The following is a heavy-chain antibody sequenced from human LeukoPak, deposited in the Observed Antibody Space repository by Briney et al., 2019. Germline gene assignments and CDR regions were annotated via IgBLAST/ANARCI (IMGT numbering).Heavy chain of an antibody. J-gene: IGHJ4*02. CDR3: ARGRPHGNDY. Sequence: QTGGSLRLSCAASGPTFSSHWMHWVRQAPGKGLVWVSRITNDGSSTTYADSVKGRFSISRDNAKNTLYLQMNSLRVEDTAVYYCARGRPHGNDYWGQGTLVTVSS. D-gene: IGHD4-23*01. CDR1: GPTFSSHW. CDR2: ITNDGSST. V-gene: IGHV3-74*01.